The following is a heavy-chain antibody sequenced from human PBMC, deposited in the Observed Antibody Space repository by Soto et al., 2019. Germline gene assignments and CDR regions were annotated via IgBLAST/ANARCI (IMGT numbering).Heavy chain of an antibody. V-gene: IGHV1-2*02. J-gene: IGHJ5*02. D-gene: IGHD5-12*01. CDR3: ARDGFRGYDTGGWFDP. Sequence: ASVKVSCKASGYTFTGYYMHWVRQAPGQGLEWMGWINPNSGGTNYAQKFQVRVTMTRDTSISTAYMELNSLRPEDTAVYYCARDGFRGYDTGGWFDPWGQGTLVTVSS. CDR1: GYTFTGYY. CDR2: INPNSGGT.